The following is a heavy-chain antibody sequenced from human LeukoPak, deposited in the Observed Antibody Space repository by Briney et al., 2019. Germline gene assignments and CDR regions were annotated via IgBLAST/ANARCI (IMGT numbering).Heavy chain of an antibody. J-gene: IGHJ4*02. CDR1: GFTFSSYA. V-gene: IGHV3-23*01. CDR3: AKTNSGYEILYYFDY. Sequence: PGGSLRLSCAASGFTFSSYAMRWVRQAPGKGLEWVSAISGSGGSTYYADSVKGRFTISRDNSKNTLYLQMNSLRAEDTAVYYCAKTNSGYEILYYFDYWGQGTLVTVSS. CDR2: ISGSGGST. D-gene: IGHD5-12*01.